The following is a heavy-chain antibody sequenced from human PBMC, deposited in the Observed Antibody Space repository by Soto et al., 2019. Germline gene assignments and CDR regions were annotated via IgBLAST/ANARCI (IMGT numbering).Heavy chain of an antibody. J-gene: IGHJ4*02. V-gene: IGHV4-39*01. CDR2: IYYSGGT. CDR1: GGSISSSIYY. CDR3: ARGASAGPFDY. D-gene: IGHD6-13*01. Sequence: SETLSLTCTVSGGSISSSIYYWGWIRQPPGKGLEWIGSIYYSGGTYYNPSLKSRVTISVDTSKNQFSLKQSSVTAADTAVYYCARGASAGPFDYWGQGTLVTVSP.